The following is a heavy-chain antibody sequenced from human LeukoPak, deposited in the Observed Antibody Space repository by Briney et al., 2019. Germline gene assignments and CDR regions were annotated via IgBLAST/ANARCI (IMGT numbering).Heavy chain of an antibody. J-gene: IGHJ4*02. D-gene: IGHD6-13*01. CDR3: ASYGSWYLSYYFDY. CDR1: GLTFGSYA. CDR2: ISDLGDT. Sequence: GGSLRLSCATSGLTFGSYALRWARLAPGKWLEWVSAISDLGDTYYADSVKGRFTISRDNSKHTIYLQMTRLRAEDTAVYYCASYGSWYLSYYFDYWGQGTLVTVSS. V-gene: IGHV3-23*01.